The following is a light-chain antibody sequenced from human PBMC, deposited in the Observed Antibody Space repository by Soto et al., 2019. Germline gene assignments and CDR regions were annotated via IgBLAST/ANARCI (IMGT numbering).Light chain of an antibody. CDR3: QQYESTPPT. Sequence: DIVMTQSPDSLAGSLGERATINCKSSQSVLYSSNNKNYLAWYQQRPGQPPKLLISWASTRESGVPDRFSGRGFRTDFPLTITSLQAEDVAVYYCQQYESTPPTFGQGTKVEIK. CDR1: QSVLYSSNNKNY. J-gene: IGKJ2*01. V-gene: IGKV4-1*01. CDR2: WAS.